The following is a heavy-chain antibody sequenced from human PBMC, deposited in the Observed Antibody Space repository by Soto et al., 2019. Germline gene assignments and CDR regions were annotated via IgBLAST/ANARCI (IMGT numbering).Heavy chain of an antibody. CDR2: IYYSGST. CDR3: ARADNTAMVSLDY. J-gene: IGHJ4*02. D-gene: IGHD5-18*01. V-gene: IGHV4-30-4*01. Sequence: SETLSLTCTVSGGSISSGDYYWIWIRQPPGKGLEWIGYIYYSGSTYYNPSLKSRVTISVDTSKNQFSLKLSSVTAADTAVYYCARADNTAMVSLDYWGQGTLVTVS. CDR1: GGSISSGDYY.